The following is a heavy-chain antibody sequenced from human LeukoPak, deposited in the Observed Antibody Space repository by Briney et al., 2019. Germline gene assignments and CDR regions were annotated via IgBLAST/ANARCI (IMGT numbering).Heavy chain of an antibody. V-gene: IGHV5-51*01. CDR2: IYPGDSDT. J-gene: IGHJ6*03. D-gene: IGHD3-16*01. CDR3: ARGLGGSFYYYYMDV. Sequence: GESLKISCKGSGYSFTSYWIGWVRQMPGKGLEWMGIIYPGDSDTRYSPSFQGQVTISAGKSISTAYLQWSSLKASDTAMYYCARGLGGSFYYYYMDVWGKGTTVTVSS. CDR1: GYSFTSYW.